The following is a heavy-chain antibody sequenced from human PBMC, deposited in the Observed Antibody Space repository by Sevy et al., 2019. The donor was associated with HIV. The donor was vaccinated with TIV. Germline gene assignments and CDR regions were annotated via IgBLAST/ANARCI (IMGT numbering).Heavy chain of an antibody. CDR3: AKRRVQSGLSGGGANYGWDV. D-gene: IGHD2-8*02. CDR1: GFSFSNYA. Sequence: GGSLRLSCAASGFSFSNYAMSWVRQAPGKVLEWVSTLIGGGSRTYYADSVTGRFTISRDNSRNTLYLQMNSLRAEVMAVYYCAKRRVQSGLSGGGANYGWDVCGQGTTVTVSS. CDR2: LIGGGSRT. J-gene: IGHJ6*02. V-gene: IGHV3-23*01.